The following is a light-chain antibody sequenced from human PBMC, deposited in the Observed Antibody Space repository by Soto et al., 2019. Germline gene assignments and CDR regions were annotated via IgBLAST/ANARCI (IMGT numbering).Light chain of an antibody. CDR2: DAS. J-gene: IGKJ4*01. V-gene: IGKV3-11*01. CDR1: QTIGTY. Sequence: IVLTQYPVTLSLSPGESGTISCRASQTIGTYVAWYQQRRGQAPRLLIYDASDRAAGIPVRFSGSGSGTDFTLTISSPEPEDFAVYYCQQYGSSLTFGGGTKVEIK. CDR3: QQYGSSLT.